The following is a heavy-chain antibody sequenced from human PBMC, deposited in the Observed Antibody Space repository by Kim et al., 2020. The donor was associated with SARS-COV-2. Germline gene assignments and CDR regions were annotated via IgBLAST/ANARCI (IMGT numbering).Heavy chain of an antibody. D-gene: IGHD3-16*01. Sequence: GESLKISCKGSGYNFNNEWIAWVRQMPGKGLEWMGLMHPGISEIKYSPSFQGQVTFSADKSINTAYLQWSSLRASDTAIYYCGRHCDKYDNKAYAGYGIDVWGQGTTVTVSS. V-gene: IGHV5-51*01. J-gene: IGHJ6*02. CDR1: GYNFNNEW. CDR2: MHPGISEI. CDR3: GRHCDKYDNKAYAGYGIDV.